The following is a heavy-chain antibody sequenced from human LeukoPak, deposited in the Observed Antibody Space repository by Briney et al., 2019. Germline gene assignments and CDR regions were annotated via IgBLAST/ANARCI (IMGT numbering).Heavy chain of an antibody. Sequence: GGSLRLSCAASGFTFSSFEMNWVRQAPGKGLEWVSYIYKNGGTTYYADSVKGRFTISRDNAKNSLYLQMNSLRAEDTAVYYRTRGAYGDYGRGYWGQGTLVTVSS. CDR1: GFTFSSFE. J-gene: IGHJ4*02. D-gene: IGHD4-17*01. CDR2: IYKNGGTT. CDR3: TRGAYGDYGRGY. V-gene: IGHV3-48*03.